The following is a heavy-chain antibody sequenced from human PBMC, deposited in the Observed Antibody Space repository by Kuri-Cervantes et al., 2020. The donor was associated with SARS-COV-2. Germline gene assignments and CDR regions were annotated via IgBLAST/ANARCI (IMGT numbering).Heavy chain of an antibody. V-gene: IGHV4-39*02. Sequence: SETLSLTCTVSGGSITSDYLWGWIRQPPGKGLEWIGNSFYSGSTFYNPSLKSRVTISVDTSKNQFSLELSSVTAADTAVYYCARESSPEPQGYGYCSSTSCYRFDYWGQGTLVTVSS. CDR2: SFYSGST. CDR3: ARESSPEPQGYGYCSSTSCYRFDY. D-gene: IGHD2-2*02. CDR1: GGSITSDYL. J-gene: IGHJ4*02.